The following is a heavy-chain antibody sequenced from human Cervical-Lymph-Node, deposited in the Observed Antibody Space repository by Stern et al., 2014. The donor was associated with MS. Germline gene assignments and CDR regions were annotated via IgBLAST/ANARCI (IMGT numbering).Heavy chain of an antibody. CDR2: IGGSGGST. CDR1: GFTFSNYA. D-gene: IGHD2-21*02. V-gene: IGHV3-23*01. CDR3: AKDKRGDSLFDY. J-gene: IGHJ4*02. Sequence: EVQLLESGGGFIQPGGSLRLSCAASGFTFSNYAMSWVRQAPGTWLEWVSAIGGSGGSTYYADSVKGRFTISRDNSRNTLYLQMNSLRVEDTAVYYCAKDKRGDSLFDYWGQGTLVTVSS.